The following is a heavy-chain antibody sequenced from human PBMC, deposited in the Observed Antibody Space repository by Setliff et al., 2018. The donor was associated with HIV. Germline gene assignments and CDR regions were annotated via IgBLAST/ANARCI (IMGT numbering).Heavy chain of an antibody. D-gene: IGHD2-8*02. J-gene: IGHJ4*02. Sequence: ASVKVSCKVSGYSLTELSIHWVRQAPGEGLEWMGGFDPEDGETIYAQKFQGRVTITTNESTSTAYMELNSLRAEDTAVYYCANHWSRDYWGQGTLVTVSS. CDR1: GYSLTELS. V-gene: IGHV1-24*01. CDR2: FDPEDGET. CDR3: ANHWSRDY.